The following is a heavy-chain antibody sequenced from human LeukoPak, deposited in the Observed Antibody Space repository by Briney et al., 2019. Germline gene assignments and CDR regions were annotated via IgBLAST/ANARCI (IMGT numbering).Heavy chain of an antibody. CDR3: ARDRRVDSSGGDY. J-gene: IGHJ4*02. Sequence: PGGSLRLSCAASGFTFSSYEMNCVRQALGKGLEWVSYISSSGSTIYYADSVKGRFTISRDNAKNSLYLQMNSLRAEDTAVYYCARDRRVDSSGGDYWGQGTLVTVSS. CDR2: ISSSGSTI. V-gene: IGHV3-48*03. CDR1: GFTFSSYE. D-gene: IGHD6-19*01.